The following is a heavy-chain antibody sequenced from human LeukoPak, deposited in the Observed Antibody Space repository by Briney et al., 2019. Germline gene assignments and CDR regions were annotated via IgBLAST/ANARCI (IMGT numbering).Heavy chain of an antibody. Sequence: AETLSLTCTVSGGSVRTDNYYWSWMRQPPGKGLEWRGEINQSGSANYNWSIKSRVNISVDTSNHQFYPKLRYVTAADTAVCYCRLSQLVRFRSRGVDYWGQGTLVTVSS. CDR3: RLSQLVRFRSRGVDY. V-gene: IGHV4-61*01. D-gene: IGHD6-13*01. J-gene: IGHJ4*02. CDR2: INQSGSA. CDR1: GGSVRTDNYY.